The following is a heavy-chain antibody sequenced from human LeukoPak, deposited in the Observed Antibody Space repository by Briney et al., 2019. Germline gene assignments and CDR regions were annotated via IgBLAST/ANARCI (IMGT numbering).Heavy chain of an antibody. CDR1: GGSISSGAYY. CDR3: ARARDYYDSSGRRDAFDI. V-gene: IGHV4-31*03. D-gene: IGHD3-22*01. J-gene: IGHJ3*02. CDR2: IYHSGST. Sequence: PSQTLSLTCTVSGGSISSGAYYCSWIRQHPGKGLEWIGYIYHSGSTYYNPPLKSRLTISVEMSKNQLSLKLSSVTAADTAVYYCARARDYYDSSGRRDAFDIWGQGTMVTVSS.